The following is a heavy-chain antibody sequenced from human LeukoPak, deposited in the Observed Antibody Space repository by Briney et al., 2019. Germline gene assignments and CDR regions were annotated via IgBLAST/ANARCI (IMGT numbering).Heavy chain of an antibody. V-gene: IGHV3-30*18. CDR2: ISYDGSNK. J-gene: IGHJ3*02. CDR3: AKGRVAGMIVVQMDI. CDR1: GFTFSSYG. D-gene: IGHD3-22*01. Sequence: GRSLRLSCAASGFTFSSYGMHWVRQAPGKGLEWVAVISYDGSNKYYADSVKGRFTISRDNSKNTLYLQMNSLRAEDTAVYYCAKGRVAGMIVVQMDIWGQGTMVTVSS.